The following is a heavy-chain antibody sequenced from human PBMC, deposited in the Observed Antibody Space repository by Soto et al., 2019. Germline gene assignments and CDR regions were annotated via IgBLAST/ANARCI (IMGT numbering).Heavy chain of an antibody. J-gene: IGHJ4*02. V-gene: IGHV3-48*01. CDR1: GFTFSSYS. CDR2: ISSSSSTI. CDR3: ARANYYGSPGDFDY. D-gene: IGHD3-10*01. Sequence: GGSLRLSCAASGFTFSSYSMNWVRQAPGKGLEWVSYISSSSSTIYYADSVKGRFTISRDNAKNSLYLQMNSLRAEDTAVYYCARANYYGSPGDFDYWGQGTLVTDPS.